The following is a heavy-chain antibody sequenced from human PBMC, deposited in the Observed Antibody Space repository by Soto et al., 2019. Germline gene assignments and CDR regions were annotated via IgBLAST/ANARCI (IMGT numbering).Heavy chain of an antibody. Sequence: GGSLRLSCAASGFTFSSYEMNWVRQAPGKGLEWVSYISSSGSTIYYADSVKGRFTISRDNAKNSLYLQMNSLRAEDTAVYYCVRVQRDSSGYYRDYWGQGTLVTVSS. CDR3: VRVQRDSSGYYRDY. V-gene: IGHV3-48*03. CDR2: ISSSGSTI. CDR1: GFTFSSYE. D-gene: IGHD3-22*01. J-gene: IGHJ4*02.